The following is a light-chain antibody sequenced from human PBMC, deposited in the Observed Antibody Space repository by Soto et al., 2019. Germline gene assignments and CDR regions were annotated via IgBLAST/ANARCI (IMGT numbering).Light chain of an antibody. CDR3: QQSRT. J-gene: IGKJ2*01. V-gene: IGKV1-5*01. CDR1: QTTNNW. CDR2: DVS. Sequence: DIQMTQSPSTLSASVGETVTITCRASQTTNNWLAWYQHKPGKAPELLIYDVSTLESGVPSRVSGSGSGTEFTLTISSLQPDDFATYYSQQSRTFGQGTKLEIK.